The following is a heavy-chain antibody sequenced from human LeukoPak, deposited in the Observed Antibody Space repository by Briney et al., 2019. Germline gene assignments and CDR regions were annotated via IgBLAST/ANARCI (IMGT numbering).Heavy chain of an antibody. D-gene: IGHD3-22*01. CDR2: ISSSGSTI. CDR1: GFTFSSYE. CDR3: ARKTHYYDSSGSGPNWFDP. Sequence: GGSLRLSCAASGFTFSSYEMNWVRQAPGKGLEWVSYISSSGSTIYYADSVKGRFTISRDNAKNSLYLQMNSLRAEDTAVYYCARKTHYYDSSGSGPNWFDPWGQGTLVTVSS. V-gene: IGHV3-48*03. J-gene: IGHJ5*02.